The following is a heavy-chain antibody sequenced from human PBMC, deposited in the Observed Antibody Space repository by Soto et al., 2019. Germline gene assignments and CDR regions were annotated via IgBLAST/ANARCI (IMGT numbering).Heavy chain of an antibody. CDR3: ARDLFISGTSGGIDS. D-gene: IGHD1-7*01. CDR2: ISSSGITI. V-gene: IGHV3-11*01. J-gene: IGHJ4*02. Sequence: GGSLRLSCAASGFTFSDYYMTWIRQAPGKGLEWVSYISSSGITINYADSVKGRFTISRDNAKNSLYLQMNSLRAGDTAVYYCARDLFISGTSGGIDSWGQGTLVTVSS. CDR1: GFTFSDYY.